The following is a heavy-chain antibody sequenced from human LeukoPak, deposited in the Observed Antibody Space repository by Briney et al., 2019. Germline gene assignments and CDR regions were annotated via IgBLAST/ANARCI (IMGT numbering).Heavy chain of an antibody. J-gene: IGHJ6*02. V-gene: IGHV3-21*01. CDR1: GFTFSTYS. D-gene: IGHD6-13*01. CDR3: ARESAAAGRFYYYYGMDV. CDR2: ISSTSGYK. Sequence: PGESLRLSCAASGFTFSTYSMNWVRQAPGKGLEWVSSISSTSGYKYYADSLKGRFTISRDNSKNTLYLQMNSLRAEDTAVYYCARESAAAGRFYYYYGMDVWGQGTTVTVSS.